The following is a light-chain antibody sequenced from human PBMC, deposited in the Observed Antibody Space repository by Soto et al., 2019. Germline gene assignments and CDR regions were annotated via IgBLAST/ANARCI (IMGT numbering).Light chain of an antibody. CDR3: QQLNTYPLT. CDR1: QGISSY. V-gene: IGKV1-9*01. J-gene: IGKJ4*01. Sequence: DIQLTQSPSFLSASVGARVTITCRASQGISSYLAWYQQKPGKAPKLLIYAASTLQGGVPSRFSGSESGTEFTLTISSLQPEDFATYYCQQLNTYPLTFGGGTKVEIK. CDR2: AAS.